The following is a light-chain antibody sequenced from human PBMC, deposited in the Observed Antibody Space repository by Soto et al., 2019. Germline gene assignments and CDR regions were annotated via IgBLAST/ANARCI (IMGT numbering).Light chain of an antibody. J-gene: IGKJ5*01. CDR1: QSVLFSSNNKTY. CDR3: QQSYSTPIT. Sequence: DLVMTQSPDSLAVSLGERATINCKSSQSVLFSSNNKTYLAWYQQKPGQPPKLLIYWASTRESGIPNRFSGSGSGTDFTLTISSLQAEDVAVYYCQQSYSTPITFGQGTRLEIK. CDR2: WAS. V-gene: IGKV4-1*01.